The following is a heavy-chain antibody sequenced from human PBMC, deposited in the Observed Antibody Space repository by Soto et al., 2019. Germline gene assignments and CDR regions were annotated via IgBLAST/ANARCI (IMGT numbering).Heavy chain of an antibody. V-gene: IGHV3-33*01. CDR2: IWYDGSNK. CDR1: GFTFSSYG. J-gene: IGHJ4*02. D-gene: IGHD2-21*02. CDR3: ARDRTVVTRFDY. Sequence: QVQLVESGGGVVQPGRSLRLSCAASGFTFSSYGMHWVRQAPGKGLEWVAVIWYDGSNKYYADSVKGRFTISRDNSKNTLYLQMNSLRAEDTAVYYCARDRTVVTRFDYWGQGTLVTVSS.